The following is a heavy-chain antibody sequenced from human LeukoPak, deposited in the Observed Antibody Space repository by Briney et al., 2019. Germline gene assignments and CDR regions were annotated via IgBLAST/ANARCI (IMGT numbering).Heavy chain of an antibody. V-gene: IGHV3-66*01. CDR1: GFTVSSNC. Sequence: GGSLRLSCAASGFTVSSNCMSWVRQAPGKGLEWVSVIYSGDITYYADSVKGRFTISRDNSKNTLYLQMNSLRAEDTAVYYCARASQITIFDYWGQGTLVTVSS. CDR3: ARASQITIFDY. J-gene: IGHJ4*02. CDR2: IYSGDIT.